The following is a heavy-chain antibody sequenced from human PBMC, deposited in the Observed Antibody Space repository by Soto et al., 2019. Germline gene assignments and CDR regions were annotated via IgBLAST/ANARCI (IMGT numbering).Heavy chain of an antibody. D-gene: IGHD3-22*01. CDR1: GFTFSSYG. CDR3: ARAFLRGYYPYYFDY. Sequence: QVQLVESGGGVVQPGRSLRLSCAASGFTFSSYGMHWGRQAPGKGLEWVAVIWYDGSNKYYADSVKGRFTISRDNSKNTLYLQMNSLRAEDTAVYYCARAFLRGYYPYYFDYWGQGTLVTVSS. CDR2: IWYDGSNK. V-gene: IGHV3-33*01. J-gene: IGHJ4*02.